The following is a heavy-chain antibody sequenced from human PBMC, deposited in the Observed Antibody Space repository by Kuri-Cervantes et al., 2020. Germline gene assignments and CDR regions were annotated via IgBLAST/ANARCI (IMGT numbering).Heavy chain of an antibody. V-gene: IGHV3-23*01. J-gene: IGHJ6*02. CDR3: AKEEIGSGWPYYYYYYGMDV. CDR2: ISGSGGST. CDR1: GFTFSSYA. Sequence: GGSLRLSWPPSGFTFSSYAMSWVRQAPGKGLEWVSAISGSGGSTYYADSGKGRFTISRDNSKNTLYLQMNSLRAEDTAVYYCAKEEIGSGWPYYYYYYGMDVWGQGTTVTVSS. D-gene: IGHD6-19*01.